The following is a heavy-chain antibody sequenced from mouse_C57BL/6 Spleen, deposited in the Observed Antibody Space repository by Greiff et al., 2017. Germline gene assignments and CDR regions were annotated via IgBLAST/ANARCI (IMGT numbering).Heavy chain of an antibody. J-gene: IGHJ4*01. V-gene: IGHV5-9*01. CDR1: GFTFSSYT. Sequence: EVKLMESGGGLVKPGGSLKLSCAASGFTFSSYTMSWVRQTPEKRLEWVATISGGGGNTYYPDSVKGRFTISRDNAKNTLYLQMSSLRSEDTALYYCARHDYGSLYAMDYWGQGTSVTVSS. D-gene: IGHD1-1*01. CDR3: ARHDYGSLYAMDY. CDR2: ISGGGGNT.